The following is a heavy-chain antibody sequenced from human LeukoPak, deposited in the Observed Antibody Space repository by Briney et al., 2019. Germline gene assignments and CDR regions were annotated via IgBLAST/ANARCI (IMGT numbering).Heavy chain of an antibody. CDR2: ISAYNGDT. CDR1: GYTFTSYG. V-gene: IGHV1-18*04. Sequence: ASVKVSCKASGYTFTSYGISWVRQAPGQGLEWMGWISAYNGDTNYAQKLQGRVTMTTDTSTSTAYMELRSLRSDDTAVYYCARGMPVLRYFDWLLEYNWFDPRGQGTLVTVSS. J-gene: IGHJ5*02. CDR3: ARGMPVLRYFDWLLEYNWFDP. D-gene: IGHD3-9*01.